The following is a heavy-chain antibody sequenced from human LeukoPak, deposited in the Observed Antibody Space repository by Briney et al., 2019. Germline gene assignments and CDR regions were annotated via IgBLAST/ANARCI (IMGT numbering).Heavy chain of an antibody. D-gene: IGHD3-10*01. Sequence: SETLSLTCTVSGYSISSGYYWGWIRQPPGKGLEWVGNIYHSGSTYYNPSLKSRVTISVDTSKNQFSLKLSSVTAADTAVYYCARVEEEITLVRGIIRSYYFDYWGQGTLVTVSS. CDR3: ARVEEEITLVRGIIRSYYFDY. CDR2: IYHSGST. V-gene: IGHV4-38-2*02. J-gene: IGHJ4*02. CDR1: GYSISSGYY.